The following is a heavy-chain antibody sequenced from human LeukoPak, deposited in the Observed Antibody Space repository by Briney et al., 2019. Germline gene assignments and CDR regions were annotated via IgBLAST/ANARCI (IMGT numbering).Heavy chain of an antibody. Sequence: GGALRLSCAASGFTFSSYGMSWVRQAPGKGLEGVSSISGGGGRAHYADSVRGRFTISRANSKTTLSLQMNSLRAEDTAVYYCAKVWDTYYYDSSGSFDYWGQGTLVTVSS. J-gene: IGHJ4*02. CDR3: AKVWDTYYYDSSGSFDY. CDR2: ISGGGGRA. D-gene: IGHD3-22*01. V-gene: IGHV3-23*01. CDR1: GFTFSSYG.